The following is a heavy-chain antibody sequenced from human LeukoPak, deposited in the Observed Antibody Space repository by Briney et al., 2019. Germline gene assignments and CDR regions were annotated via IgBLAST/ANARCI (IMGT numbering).Heavy chain of an antibody. D-gene: IGHD3-22*01. CDR2: IYTSGST. CDR1: GGSISSYY. J-gene: IGHJ3*02. V-gene: IGHV4-4*07. Sequence: PSETLSLTCTVSGGSISSYYWSWIRQPAGKGLEWIGRIYTSGSTNYNPSLKSRVTMSVDTSKNQFSLKLCSVTAADTAVYYCARDQLNYYDSSGSDDAFDIWGQGTMVTVSS. CDR3: ARDQLNYYDSSGSDDAFDI.